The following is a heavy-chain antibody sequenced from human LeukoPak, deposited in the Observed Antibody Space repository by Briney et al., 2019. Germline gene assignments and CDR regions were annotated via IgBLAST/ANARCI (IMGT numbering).Heavy chain of an antibody. CDR3: AKRKGETAMVYFDY. D-gene: IGHD5-18*01. CDR2: IRYDGINK. Sequence: GGSLRLSCAASGFTFSNYGMHWVRQAPGKGLEWVAFIRYDGINKYYADSVKGRFTISRDNSKNTLYLQMNSLRAEDTAVYYRAKRKGETAMVYFDYWGQGTLVTVSS. CDR1: GFTFSNYG. J-gene: IGHJ4*02. V-gene: IGHV3-30*02.